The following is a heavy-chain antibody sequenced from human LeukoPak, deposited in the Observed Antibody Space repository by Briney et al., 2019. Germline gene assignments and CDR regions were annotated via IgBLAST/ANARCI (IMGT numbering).Heavy chain of an antibody. CDR2: INPNSGGT. D-gene: IGHD6-25*01. CDR3: ARARPQRLLDAFDI. CDR1: GYTFTGYY. J-gene: IGHJ3*02. V-gene: IGHV1-2*04. Sequence: GASVKVSCKASGYTFTGYYMHWVRQAPGQGLEWMGWINPNSGGTNYAQKFQGWVTMTRDTSISTAYVELSRLRSDDTAVYYCARARPQRLLDAFDIWGQGTMVTVSS.